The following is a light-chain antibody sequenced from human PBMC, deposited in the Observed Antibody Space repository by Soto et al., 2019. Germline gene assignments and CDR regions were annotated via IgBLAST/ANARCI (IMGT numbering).Light chain of an antibody. CDR1: QSISSSH. J-gene: IGKJ1*01. CDR3: QQYHSSPRT. Sequence: EIVMTQSPGTLSLSPGERVTLSCKASQSISSSHLAWCQQRPGQAPRLLIYDASNRATGISDRFTGSGSGTDFTLTITRLEPEDFAVYYCQQYHSSPRTFGQGTKVDIK. CDR2: DAS. V-gene: IGKV3-20*01.